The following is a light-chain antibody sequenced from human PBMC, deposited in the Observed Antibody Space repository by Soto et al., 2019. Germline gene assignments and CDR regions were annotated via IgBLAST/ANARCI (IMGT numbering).Light chain of an antibody. CDR2: EGS. V-gene: IGLV2-23*01. CDR3: CSYAGSISRV. Sequence: QSVLTQPASVSGSPGQSITISCTGTSSDVGSYNLVSWYQQHPGKAPKLMIYEGSKRPSGVSNRFSGSKSGNTASLTISGLQAEDEADYYCCSYAGSISRVFGTGTKSPS. CDR1: SSDVGSYNL. J-gene: IGLJ1*01.